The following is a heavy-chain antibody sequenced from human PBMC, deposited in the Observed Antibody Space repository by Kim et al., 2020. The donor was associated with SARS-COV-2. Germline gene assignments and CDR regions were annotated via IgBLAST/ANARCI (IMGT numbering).Heavy chain of an antibody. Sequence: GGSLRLSCAASGFTFSSYAMSWVRQAPGKGLEWVSAISGSGGSTYYADSVKGRFTISRDNSKNTLYLQMNSLRAEDTAVYYCAKASYCGGDCYPREDYWGQGTLVTVSS. CDR1: GFTFSSYA. J-gene: IGHJ4*02. CDR2: ISGSGGST. CDR3: AKASYCGGDCYPREDY. D-gene: IGHD2-21*02. V-gene: IGHV3-23*01.